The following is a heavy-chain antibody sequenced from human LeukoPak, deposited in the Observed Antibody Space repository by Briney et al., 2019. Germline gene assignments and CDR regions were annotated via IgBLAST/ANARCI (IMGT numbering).Heavy chain of an antibody. CDR3: ARDKRYSSSWYLKLDY. V-gene: IGHV3-11*05. J-gene: IGHJ4*02. Sequence: GGSLRLSCAASGFTFSDYYMSWIRQAPGQGLEWVSYISSSSSYTNYADSVKGRFTISRDNAKNSLYLQMNSLRAEDTAVYYCARDKRYSSSWYLKLDYWGQGTLVTVSS. D-gene: IGHD6-13*01. CDR1: GFTFSDYY. CDR2: ISSSSSYT.